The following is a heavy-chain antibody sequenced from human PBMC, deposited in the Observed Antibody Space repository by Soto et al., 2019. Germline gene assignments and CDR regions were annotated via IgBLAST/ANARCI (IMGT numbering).Heavy chain of an antibody. Sequence: ASVKVSCKASGYTFTGYYMHWVRQAPGQGLEWMGWINPNSGGTNYAQKFQGRVTMTRDTSISTAYMELSSLRGEDTAVYYCAKATNFGVGPDYYYYYGMDVWGQGTTVTVS. CDR2: INPNSGGT. CDR3: AKATNFGVGPDYYYYYGMDV. D-gene: IGHD3-3*01. V-gene: IGHV1-2*02. J-gene: IGHJ6*02. CDR1: GYTFTGYY.